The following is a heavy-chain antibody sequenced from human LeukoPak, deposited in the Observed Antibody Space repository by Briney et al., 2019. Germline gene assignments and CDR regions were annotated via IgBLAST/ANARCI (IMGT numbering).Heavy chain of an antibody. V-gene: IGHV3-43*02. CDR2: ISGDGGST. Sequence: GGSLRLSCAASGFTFDDYAMHWVRQAPGEGLEWVSLISGDGGSTYYADSVKGRFTISRDNSKNSLYLQMNSLRTEDTALYYCAKDARGHYDFWSGNYDILTGYPPPSYYYYYMDVWGKGTTVTVSS. CDR3: AKDARGHYDFWSGNYDILTGYPPPSYYYYYMDV. CDR1: GFTFDDYA. D-gene: IGHD3-9*01. J-gene: IGHJ6*03.